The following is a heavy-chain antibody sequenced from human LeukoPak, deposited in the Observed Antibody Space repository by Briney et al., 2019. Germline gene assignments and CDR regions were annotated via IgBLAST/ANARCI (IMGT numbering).Heavy chain of an antibody. Sequence: GGTLRLSCAASGFTFTSYSMNWVRQAPGKGLEWVSSISSSSSYIYYADSVKGRFTISRDNAKNSLYLQMNSLRAEDTAVYYCARFSGASGVYWGQGTLVTVSS. CDR2: ISSSSSYI. CDR3: ARFSGASGVY. CDR1: GFTFTSYS. V-gene: IGHV3-21*01. D-gene: IGHD1-26*01. J-gene: IGHJ4*02.